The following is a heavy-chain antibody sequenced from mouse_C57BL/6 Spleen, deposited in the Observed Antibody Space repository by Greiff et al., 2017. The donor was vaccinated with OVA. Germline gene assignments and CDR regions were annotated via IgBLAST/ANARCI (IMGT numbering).Heavy chain of an antibody. J-gene: IGHJ3*01. V-gene: IGHV14-4*01. Sequence: EVQLQQSGAELVRPGASVKLSCTASGFNIKDDYMHWVKQRPEQGLEWIGWIDPENGDTEYASKFQGKATITADTSSNTAYLQLSSLTSEDTAVYYCTTGWLRAYWGQGTLVTVSA. CDR2: IDPENGDT. D-gene: IGHD1-1*02. CDR1: GFNIKDDY. CDR3: TTGWLRAY.